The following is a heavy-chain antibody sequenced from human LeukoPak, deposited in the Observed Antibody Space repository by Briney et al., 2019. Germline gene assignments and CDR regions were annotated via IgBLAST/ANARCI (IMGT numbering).Heavy chain of an antibody. CDR1: GFIFSSYW. CDR2: INNDGSST. J-gene: IGHJ4*02. Sequence: PGGSLRLSCAASGFIFSSYWMHWVRQAPGKGLVWVSRINNDGSSTSYADSVKGRFTISRDDAKNTLYLQMNSLRAEDTAVYYCARVWSYYYFDYWGQGALVTVSS. CDR3: ARVWSYYYFDY. D-gene: IGHD2-8*02. V-gene: IGHV3-74*01.